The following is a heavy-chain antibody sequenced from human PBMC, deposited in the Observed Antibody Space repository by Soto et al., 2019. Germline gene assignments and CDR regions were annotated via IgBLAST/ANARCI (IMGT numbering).Heavy chain of an antibody. CDR2: ISGHNGVT. CDR1: GYTFTSSG. V-gene: IGHV1-18*04. D-gene: IGHD5-12*01. CDR3: ARDQGGYGIFDD. J-gene: IGHJ4*02. Sequence: QVQLVQSGPEVKKPEASVKVSCKTSGYTFTSSGISWVRQAPGQGPEWMGWISGHNGVTNFARNFKDRVTLTIDSSTTTAYMEVRSLSFADTAIYYCARDQGGYGIFDDGGQGTLVTVSS.